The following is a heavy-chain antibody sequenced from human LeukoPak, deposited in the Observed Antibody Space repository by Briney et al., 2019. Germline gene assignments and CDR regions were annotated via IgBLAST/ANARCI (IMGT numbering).Heavy chain of an antibody. D-gene: IGHD4-17*01. J-gene: IGHJ4*02. CDR1: GYGFTSYW. CDR2: IYPGDSDT. Sequence: GESLKISFTGSGYGFTSYWIGWVRQMPGKGLEWMGIIYPGDSDTRYSPSFQGQVTISADKSISTAYLQWSSLKASDTAMYYCARLPTTYGSPPDYWGQGTLVTVSS. V-gene: IGHV5-51*01. CDR3: ARLPTTYGSPPDY.